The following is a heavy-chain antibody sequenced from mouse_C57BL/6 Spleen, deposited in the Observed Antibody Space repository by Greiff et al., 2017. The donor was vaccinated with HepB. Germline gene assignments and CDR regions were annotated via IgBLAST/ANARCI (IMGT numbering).Heavy chain of an antibody. Sequence: QVQLKESGAELVRPGASVTLSCKASGYTFTDYEMHWVKQTPVHGLEWIGTIDPETGGTAYNQKFKGKAILTADKSSSSAYMELRSLTSEDSAVYYCTTRQGDGYWGQGTTLTVSS. D-gene: IGHD6-1*01. CDR3: TTRQGDGY. J-gene: IGHJ2*01. CDR1: GYTFTDYE. V-gene: IGHV1-15*01. CDR2: IDPETGGT.